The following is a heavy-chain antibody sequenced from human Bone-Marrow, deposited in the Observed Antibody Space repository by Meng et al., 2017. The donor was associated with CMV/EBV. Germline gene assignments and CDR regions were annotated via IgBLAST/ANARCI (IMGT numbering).Heavy chain of an antibody. CDR1: GFTFSDYY. CDR2: ISSSGSTI. D-gene: IGHD6-19*01. CDR3: ARERRVSSGRTYYFDY. Sequence: GGSLRLSCAASGFTFSDYYMSWIRQAPGKGLEWVSYISSSGSTIYYADSVKGRFTISRDNAKNSLYLQMNSLRAEDTAVYYCARERRVSSGRTYYFDYWGQGTLVTVSS. V-gene: IGHV3-11*04. J-gene: IGHJ4*02.